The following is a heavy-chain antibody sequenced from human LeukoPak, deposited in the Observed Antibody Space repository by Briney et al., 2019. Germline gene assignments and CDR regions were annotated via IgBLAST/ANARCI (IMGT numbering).Heavy chain of an antibody. V-gene: IGHV4-4*09. CDR1: NGSISNYH. CDR2: ILTSGTT. J-gene: IGHJ4*02. Sequence: SETLSLTCTVSNGSISNYHWSWVRQPPGKGLESIGYILTSGTTNYNPSLKSRLTISVDTSKNQFTLKLSSVTAADTAVYYCARLRVSGSYLYYFDYWGQGTLVSVSS. CDR3: ARLRVSGSYLYYFDY. D-gene: IGHD1-26*01.